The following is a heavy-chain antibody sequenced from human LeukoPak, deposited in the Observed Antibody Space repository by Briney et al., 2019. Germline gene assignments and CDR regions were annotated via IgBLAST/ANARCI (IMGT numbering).Heavy chain of an antibody. CDR3: ASGRTIFGVAV. CDR2: INHSGST. J-gene: IGHJ4*02. CDR1: GGSISSYY. V-gene: IGHV4-34*01. D-gene: IGHD3-3*01. Sequence: PSETLSLTCTVSGGSISSYYWSWIRQPPGKGLEWIGEINHSGSTNYSPSLKSRVTISVDTSKNQFSLKLSSVTAADTAVYYCASGRTIFGVAVWGQGTLVTVSS.